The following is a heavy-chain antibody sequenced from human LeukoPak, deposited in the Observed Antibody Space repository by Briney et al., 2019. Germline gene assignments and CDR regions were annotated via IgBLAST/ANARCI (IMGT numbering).Heavy chain of an antibody. J-gene: IGHJ4*02. Sequence: ASAKVSCKASGYTFTGYYMHWVRQAPGQGLEWMGWINPNSGGTNYAQKFQGRVTMTRDTSISTAYMELSRLRSDDTAVYYCARLRGDYYDSSGYYYASGFDYWGQGTLVTVSS. V-gene: IGHV1-2*02. CDR3: ARLRGDYYDSSGYYYASGFDY. D-gene: IGHD3-22*01. CDR2: INPNSGGT. CDR1: GYTFTGYY.